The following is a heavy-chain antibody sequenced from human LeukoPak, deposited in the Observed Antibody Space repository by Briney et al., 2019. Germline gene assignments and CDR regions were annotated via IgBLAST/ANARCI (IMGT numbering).Heavy chain of an antibody. V-gene: IGHV4-30-2*01. D-gene: IGHD4-17*01. CDR1: GGSFSGYS. J-gene: IGHJ4*02. Sequence: SETLSLTCAVYGGSFSGYSWSWIRQPPGKGLEWIGYIYHSGSTYYNPSLKSRVTISVDRSKNQFSLKLSSVTAADTAVYYCARGRGGYYGDYVVPIFDYWGQGTLVTVSS. CDR2: IYHSGST. CDR3: ARGRGGYYGDYVVPIFDY.